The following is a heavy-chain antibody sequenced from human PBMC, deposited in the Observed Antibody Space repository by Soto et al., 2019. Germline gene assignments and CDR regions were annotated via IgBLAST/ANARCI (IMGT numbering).Heavy chain of an antibody. CDR2: IYYSGNT. V-gene: IGHV4-4*02. J-gene: IGHJ6*02. CDR1: GGSISSSNW. Sequence: SETLSLTCAVSGGSISSSNWWSWVRQTPGKGLEWIGDIYYSGNTYYNPSLKSRLILSIETSKNQFPLKVGSDTAADKAVYYCATSSLYGMDVWGQGTTVT. CDR3: ATSSLYGMDV.